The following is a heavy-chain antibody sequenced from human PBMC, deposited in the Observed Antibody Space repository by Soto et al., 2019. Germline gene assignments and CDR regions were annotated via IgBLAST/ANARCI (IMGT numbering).Heavy chain of an antibody. D-gene: IGHD3-10*01. V-gene: IGHV4-34*01. J-gene: IGHJ4*02. CDR3: XXXXXXXXASGSXHXLNY. CDR1: RGSFSGYY. Sequence: QVQLQQWGAGLLKPSETLSLTCAVYRGSFSGYYWSWIRQPPGKGLEWIGEIYRSGSTNYNPSLXXXXXXXXXXXXXXXXXXXXXXXXXXXXXXXXXXXXXXXXASGSXHXLNYWXQGXLVTV. CDR2: IYRSGST.